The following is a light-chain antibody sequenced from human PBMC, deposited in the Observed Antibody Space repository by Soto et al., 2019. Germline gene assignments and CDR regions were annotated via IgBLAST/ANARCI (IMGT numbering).Light chain of an antibody. CDR2: EVT. Sequence: QSALTQPASVSGSPGQSITISCTGTSSDVGAYNYVSWYQQHPGKAPNLIIFEVTNPPSGISTRFSGSRSGYPASLTSTGLKPEDEADYYRSSYTSDSKFLVFGGGTKLTVL. J-gene: IGLJ2*01. CDR3: SSYTSDSKFLV. V-gene: IGLV2-14*03. CDR1: SSDVGAYNY.